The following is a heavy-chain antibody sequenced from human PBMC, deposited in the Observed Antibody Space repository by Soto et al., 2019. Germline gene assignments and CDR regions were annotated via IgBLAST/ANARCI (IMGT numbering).Heavy chain of an antibody. Sequence: PSETLSLTCTVSGGSISSYYWSWIRQPPGKGLEWIGYIYYSGSTNYNPSLKSRVTISVDTSKNQFSLKLSSVTAADTAVYYFARYYVDTAMVVSYFDYWGQGTLVTVSS. J-gene: IGHJ4*02. CDR1: GGSISSYY. D-gene: IGHD5-18*01. V-gene: IGHV4-59*01. CDR2: IYYSGST. CDR3: ARYYVDTAMVVSYFDY.